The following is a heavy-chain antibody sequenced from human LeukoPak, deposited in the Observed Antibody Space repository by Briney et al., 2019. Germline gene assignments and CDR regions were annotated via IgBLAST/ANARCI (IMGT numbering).Heavy chain of an antibody. CDR1: GFTFSSYA. V-gene: IGHV3-30-3*01. CDR3: ARDKIAARPGDYYYGMDV. J-gene: IGHJ6*02. D-gene: IGHD6-6*01. CDR2: ISYDGSNK. Sequence: QPGRSLRLSCAASGFTFSSYAMHWVRQAPGKGLEWVAVISYDGSNKYYADSVKGRFTISRDDSKNTLYLQMNSLRAEDTAVYCCARDKIAARPGDYYYGMDVWGQGTTVTVSS.